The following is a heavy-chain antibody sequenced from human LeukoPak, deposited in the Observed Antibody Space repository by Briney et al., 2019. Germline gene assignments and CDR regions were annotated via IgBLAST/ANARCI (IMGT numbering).Heavy chain of an antibody. Sequence: GGSLRLSCAASGFPFSHAWMSWVRQAPGKGLEWVGRIKSKTDGGTTDYAAPVKGRFTISRDDSKNTLYLQMNSLKTEDTAVYYCTRVELLRYFEHWGQGTLVTVSS. V-gene: IGHV3-15*01. D-gene: IGHD1-26*01. CDR2: IKSKTDGGTT. J-gene: IGHJ1*01. CDR3: TRVELLRYFEH. CDR1: GFPFSHAW.